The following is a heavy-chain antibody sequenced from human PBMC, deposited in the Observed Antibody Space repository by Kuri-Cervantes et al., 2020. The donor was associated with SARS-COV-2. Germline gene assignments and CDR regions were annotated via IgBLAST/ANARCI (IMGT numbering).Heavy chain of an antibody. CDR1: GFTVSTNY. CDR3: ARDSGSSFGY. V-gene: IGHV3-48*01. D-gene: IGHD6-6*01. J-gene: IGHJ4*02. Sequence: GESLKISCAASGFTVSTNYMSWVRQAPGKGLEWVSYISSSGSTIYYADSVKGRFTISRDNSKNTLYLQMNSLRAEDTAVYYCARDSGSSFGYWGQGTLVTVSS. CDR2: ISSSGSTI.